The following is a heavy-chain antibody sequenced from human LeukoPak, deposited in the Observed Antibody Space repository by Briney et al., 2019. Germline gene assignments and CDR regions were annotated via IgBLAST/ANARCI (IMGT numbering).Heavy chain of an antibody. CDR1: GGTFSSYA. D-gene: IGHD3-22*01. CDR2: IIPIFGTA. CDR3: ARGVYYYSSGHY. Sequence: SVKVSCKASGGTFSSYAISLVRQAPEQGLEWMGRIIPIFGTANYAQKFQGRVTITTDESTSTAYMELSSLRSEDTAVYYCARGVYYYSSGHYWGQGTLVTVSS. V-gene: IGHV1-69*05. J-gene: IGHJ4*02.